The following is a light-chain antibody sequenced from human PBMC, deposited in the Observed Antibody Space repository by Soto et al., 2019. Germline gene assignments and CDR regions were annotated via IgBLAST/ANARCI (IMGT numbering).Light chain of an antibody. CDR1: QTVSSN. Sequence: EIVMTQSPATLSVSPGERATLSCRASQTVSSNLAWYQQKPGQAPRLLIYGASTRATGFPARCSGSGSGTEFTLTISSLQSEDDAVYYCQQYNSWSLTFGGGTKVEIK. V-gene: IGKV3-15*01. CDR3: QQYNSWSLT. J-gene: IGKJ4*01. CDR2: GAS.